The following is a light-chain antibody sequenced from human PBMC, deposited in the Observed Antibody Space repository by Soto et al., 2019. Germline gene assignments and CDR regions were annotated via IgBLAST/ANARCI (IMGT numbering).Light chain of an antibody. Sequence: DIQLTRSPSSVSASLGDRVTIALLASQSISTWLAWYQQKPGKAPKLLIYAASSLQSGVPSRFSGGGSGTDVTLTISSLQPEDFATYYCQQANSFPITFGQGTRLEIK. CDR1: QSISTW. CDR2: AAS. J-gene: IGKJ5*01. CDR3: QQANSFPIT. V-gene: IGKV1D-12*01.